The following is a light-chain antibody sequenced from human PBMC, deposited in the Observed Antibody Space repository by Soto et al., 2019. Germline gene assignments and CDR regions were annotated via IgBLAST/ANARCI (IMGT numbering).Light chain of an antibody. J-gene: IGLJ2*01. Sequence: QPVLTQPPSVSEAPRQRVTISCSGSSSNIGNNAVNWYQKLPGKAPKLLIYYDDLLPSGVSDRFSGSKSGTSSSLAISGRQSEDYADYYCAEWDDSLNGVVFGGGTKLTVL. V-gene: IGLV1-36*01. CDR3: AEWDDSLNGVV. CDR2: YDD. CDR1: SSNIGNNA.